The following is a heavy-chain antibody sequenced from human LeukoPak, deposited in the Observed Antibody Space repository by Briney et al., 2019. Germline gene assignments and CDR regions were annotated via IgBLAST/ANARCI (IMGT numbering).Heavy chain of an antibody. D-gene: IGHD5-24*01. CDR1: GYTFSSYG. J-gene: IGHJ4*02. CDR2: VSPFTGNT. V-gene: IGHV1-18*01. Sequence: ASVKVSCKASGYTFSSYGIIWVRQAPGQGLQWMGWVSPFTGNTGYAPKLQGRVTMTTDTSTTTAYMELRSLRSDDTAVYYCARDRRDGYIPTSLDYWGRGSLVTVSS. CDR3: ARDRRDGYIPTSLDY.